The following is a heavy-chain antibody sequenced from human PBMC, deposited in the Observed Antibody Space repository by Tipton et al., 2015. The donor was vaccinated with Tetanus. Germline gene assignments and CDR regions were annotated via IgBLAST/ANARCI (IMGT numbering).Heavy chain of an antibody. J-gene: IGHJ4*02. Sequence: TLSFTCTVSGGSVSSGSYYWSWIRQPSGKGLEWIGYIYYSGSTNYNPSLKSRVTISVDTSKNQFSLKLSSVTAADTAVYYCARLGGYGGVTDWGQGTLVTVSS. CDR1: GGSVSSGSYY. V-gene: IGHV4-61*01. CDR2: IYYSGST. D-gene: IGHD4-23*01. CDR3: ARLGGYGGVTD.